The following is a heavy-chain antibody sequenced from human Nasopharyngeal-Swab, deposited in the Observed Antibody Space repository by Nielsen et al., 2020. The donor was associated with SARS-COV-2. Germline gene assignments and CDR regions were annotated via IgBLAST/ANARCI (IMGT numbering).Heavy chain of an antibody. CDR2: IYYSGST. Sequence: RQAPGKGLEGMGSIYYSGSTDYNPSLKRRVTISVDTSKNQFSLKLSSVTAADTAVYYCARARSYGSGRNPKGGGNFDYWGQGTLVTVSS. J-gene: IGHJ4*02. CDR3: ARARSYGSGRNPKGGGNFDY. D-gene: IGHD3-10*01. V-gene: IGHV4-39*01.